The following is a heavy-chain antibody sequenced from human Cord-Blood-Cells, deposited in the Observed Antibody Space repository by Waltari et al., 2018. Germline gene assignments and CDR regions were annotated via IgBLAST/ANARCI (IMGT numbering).Heavy chain of an antibody. V-gene: IGHV3-7*01. J-gene: IGHJ4*02. D-gene: IGHD2-2*01. CDR1: GFTFSSYW. CDR3: ARETNIDSTPDY. Sequence: EVQLVESGGGLVQPGGSLRLSCAASGFTFSSYWRSWVRQAPGKGLEWVANIKQEGSEKYYVDSVKGRFTISRDNAKNSLYLQMNSLRAEDTAVYYCARETNIDSTPDYWGQGTLVTVSS. CDR2: IKQEGSEK.